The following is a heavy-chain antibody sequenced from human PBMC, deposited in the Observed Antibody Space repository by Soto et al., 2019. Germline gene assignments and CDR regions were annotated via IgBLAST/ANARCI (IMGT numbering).Heavy chain of an antibody. CDR2: IYYSGRT. CDR3: ARLQYQLLGWFDP. V-gene: IGHV4-39*01. D-gene: IGHD2-2*01. J-gene: IGHJ5*02. Sequence: QLQLQESGPGLVKPSETLSLTCTVSGGSISSSSYYWGWIRQPPGKGLEWIGSIYYSGRTYYNPSLKSRVTISVDTSKNQFSLKLSSVTAADTAVYYCARLQYQLLGWFDPWGQGTLVTVSS. CDR1: GGSISSSSYY.